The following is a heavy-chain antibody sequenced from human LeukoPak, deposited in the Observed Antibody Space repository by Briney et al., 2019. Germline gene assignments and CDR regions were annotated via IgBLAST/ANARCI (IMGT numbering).Heavy chain of an antibody. CDR1: SGSISTSNYY. CDR2: IFYSGST. Sequence: SETLSLTCTVSSGSISTSNYYWGWVRQPPGKALEWIGNIFYSGSTYYSPSLKSRVTISLDTSRNQFSLKLNPVTAADTAVYYCAREGRKHDFWSGYLTDYFDYWGQGTLVTVSS. J-gene: IGHJ4*02. CDR3: AREGRKHDFWSGYLTDYFDY. D-gene: IGHD3-3*01. V-gene: IGHV4-39*07.